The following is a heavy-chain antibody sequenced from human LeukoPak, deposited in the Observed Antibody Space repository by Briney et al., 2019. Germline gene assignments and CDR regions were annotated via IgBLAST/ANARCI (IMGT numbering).Heavy chain of an antibody. V-gene: IGHV3-23*01. D-gene: IGHD3-3*01. CDR1: GFSFGSYP. CDR2: ISDFVDNT. CDR3: ARRADYDFWSGYSDY. Sequence: GGSLRLSCAGSGFSFGSYPMSWVRQAPGKGLEWVSSISDFVDNTYYADSVKGRFTISRDNAKNSLYLQMNSLRAEDTAVYYCARRADYDFWSGYSDYWGQGTLVTVSS. J-gene: IGHJ4*02.